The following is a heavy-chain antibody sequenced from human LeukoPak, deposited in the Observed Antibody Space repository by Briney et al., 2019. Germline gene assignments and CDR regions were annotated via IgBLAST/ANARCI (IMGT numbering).Heavy chain of an antibody. D-gene: IGHD6-19*01. CDR2: IIPILGIA. Sequence: GASVKASCKASGGTFSSYAISWVRQAPGQGLEWMGRIIPILGIANYAQKFQGRVTITADKSTSTAYMELSSLRSEDTAVYYCARVSIAVAGRFDYWGQGTLVTVSS. V-gene: IGHV1-69*04. CDR3: ARVSIAVAGRFDY. J-gene: IGHJ4*02. CDR1: GGTFSSYA.